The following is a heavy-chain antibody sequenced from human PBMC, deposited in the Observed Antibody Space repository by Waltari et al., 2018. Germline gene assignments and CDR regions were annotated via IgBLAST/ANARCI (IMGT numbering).Heavy chain of an antibody. D-gene: IGHD3-22*01. Sequence: QVQLVESGGTVVQPGGSLRLSCAASGFTFSSYGMHWVRQAPGKGLEWMAITGHDETHIYYADSVKGRFTISRDNSKNTLFLQMESLRVEDTAVYYCARESLIASGLFDSWGQGTLVTVSS. CDR3: ARESLIASGLFDS. J-gene: IGHJ4*02. V-gene: IGHV3-33*01. CDR2: TGHDETHI. CDR1: GFTFSSYG.